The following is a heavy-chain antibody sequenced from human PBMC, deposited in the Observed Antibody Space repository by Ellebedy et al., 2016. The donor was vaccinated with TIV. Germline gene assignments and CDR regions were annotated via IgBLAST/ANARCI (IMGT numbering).Heavy chain of an antibody. J-gene: IGHJ4*02. Sequence: MPSETLSLTCAVHGGSLSSDYWSWIRQSPEKGLEWIGEINHSGSTSYNPSLKSRVSISVDTPKKQFSLKLSSVTAADMAVYYCARAFQYSSGWAFDYWGQGTLVTVSS. CDR1: GGSLSSDY. D-gene: IGHD6-19*01. CDR2: INHSGST. CDR3: ARAFQYSSGWAFDY. V-gene: IGHV4-34*01.